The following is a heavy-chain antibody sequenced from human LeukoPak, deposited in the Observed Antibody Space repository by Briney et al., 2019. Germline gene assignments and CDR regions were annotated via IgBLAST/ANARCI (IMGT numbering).Heavy chain of an antibody. CDR3: ATGDVSGYYPFDY. Sequence: SETLSLTCTVSGGSISSTSYYWGWIRQSPGKGLEWIGSIHHSGATYYNPSLNSRVTMSVDTSENQFSLKLSSVTAADTAVYYCATGDVSGYYPFDYWGQGTLVTVSA. CDR2: IHHSGAT. D-gene: IGHD3-3*01. V-gene: IGHV4-39*07. J-gene: IGHJ4*02. CDR1: GGSISSTSYY.